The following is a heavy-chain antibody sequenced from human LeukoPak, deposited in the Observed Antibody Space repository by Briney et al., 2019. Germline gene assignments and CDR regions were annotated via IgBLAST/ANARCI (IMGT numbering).Heavy chain of an antibody. J-gene: IGHJ1*01. CDR1: GGSFSGYY. D-gene: IGHD3-22*01. Sequence: SETLSLTCAVYGGSFSGYYWSWIRQPPGQGLEWIGEINHSGSPNYNPSLKSRVTISVDTSKNQFSLKLSPVTAADTAVYYCARGSNYYDSRGYYGAPPEYFQHWGQGTLVTVSS. CDR2: INHSGSP. CDR3: ARGSNYYDSRGYYGAPPEYFQH. V-gene: IGHV4-34*01.